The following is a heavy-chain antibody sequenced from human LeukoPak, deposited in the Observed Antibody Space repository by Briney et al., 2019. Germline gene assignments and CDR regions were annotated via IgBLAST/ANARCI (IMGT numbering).Heavy chain of an antibody. Sequence: ASERVSCKASGYTFTNYGISWVRQAPGQGLEWMAWISANNGETRYEQNLQGRVTMTTDASTSTAYMELRSLRSDDTAVYYCARVPPSAHQLLSSDYWGQGTLVTVSS. CDR3: ARVPPSAHQLLSSDY. CDR1: GYTFTNYG. CDR2: ISANNGET. D-gene: IGHD2-2*01. J-gene: IGHJ4*02. V-gene: IGHV1-18*01.